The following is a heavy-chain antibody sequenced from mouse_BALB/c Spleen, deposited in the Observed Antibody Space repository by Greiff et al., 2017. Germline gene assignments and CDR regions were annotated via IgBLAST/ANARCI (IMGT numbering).Heavy chain of an antibody. V-gene: IGHV1-7*01. J-gene: IGHJ3*01. D-gene: IGHD1-1*01. CDR2: INPSTGYT. Sequence: QVQLQQSGAELAKPGASVKMSCKASGYTFTSYWMHWVKQRPGQGLEWIGYINPSTGYTEYNQKFKDKATLTADKSSSTAYMQLSSLTSEDSAVYYCANYYGSSGGFAYWGQGTLVTVSA. CDR3: ANYYGSSGGFAY. CDR1: GYTFTSYW.